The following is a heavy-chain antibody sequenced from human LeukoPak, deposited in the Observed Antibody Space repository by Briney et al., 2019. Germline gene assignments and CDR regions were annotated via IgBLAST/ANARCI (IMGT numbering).Heavy chain of an antibody. CDR3: ARDGGGYSYR. CDR1: GFTFSSYA. CDR2: IYSGGST. V-gene: IGHV3-66*01. Sequence: GGSLRLSCAASGFTFSSYAMSWVRQAPGKGLEWVSVIYSGGSTYYADSVKGRFTISRDNSKNTLYLQMNSLRAEDTAVYYCARDGGGYSYRWGQGTLVTVSS. J-gene: IGHJ4*02. D-gene: IGHD5-18*01.